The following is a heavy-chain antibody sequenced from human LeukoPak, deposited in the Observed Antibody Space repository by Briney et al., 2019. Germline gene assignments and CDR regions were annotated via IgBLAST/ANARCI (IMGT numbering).Heavy chain of an antibody. CDR2: IYTSGST. V-gene: IGHV4-61*02. D-gene: IGHD4-17*01. CDR3: ARGDSYGEYPYYYYGMDV. Sequence: PSQTLSLTCTVSGGSISSGSYYWSWIRQPAGKGLERIGRIYTSGSTNYNPSLKSRVTISVDTSKNQFSLKLSSVTAADTAVYYCARGDSYGEYPYYYYGMDVWGQGTTVTVSS. J-gene: IGHJ6*02. CDR1: GGSISSGSYY.